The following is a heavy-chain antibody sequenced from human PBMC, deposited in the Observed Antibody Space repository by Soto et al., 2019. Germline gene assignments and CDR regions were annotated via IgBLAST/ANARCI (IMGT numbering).Heavy chain of an antibody. CDR1: GFTFSDYW. V-gene: IGHV3-7*04. Sequence: SLRLSCAASGFTFSDYWMSWVRQVPGKGLEWVANIIHDGSEKYYVDSVKGRFIISRDNAKNSLYLQMNSLRAEDTAVYYCARDPRASSGWYYFDYWGQGTPVTVSS. D-gene: IGHD6-19*01. J-gene: IGHJ4*02. CDR3: ARDPRASSGWYYFDY. CDR2: IIHDGSEK.